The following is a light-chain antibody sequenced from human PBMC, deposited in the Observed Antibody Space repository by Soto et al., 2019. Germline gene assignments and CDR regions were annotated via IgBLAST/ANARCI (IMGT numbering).Light chain of an antibody. J-gene: IGKJ1*01. CDR1: QSVGSN. Sequence: EMVMTQSPATLSVSPGERATLSCRASQSVGSNLAWYQQKPGQAPSLLIYGASTRATGIPARFGGSGSRTEFTLTISSLQSEDFGVYYCQQYNHWPVAFGQGTKVEIK. V-gene: IGKV3-15*01. CDR3: QQYNHWPVA. CDR2: GAS.